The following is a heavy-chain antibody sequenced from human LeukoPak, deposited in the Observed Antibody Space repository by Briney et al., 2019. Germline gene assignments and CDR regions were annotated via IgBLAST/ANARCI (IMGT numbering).Heavy chain of an antibody. D-gene: IGHD6-19*01. J-gene: IGHJ1*01. CDR1: GVSFTKHD. CDR3: ARGSLASAY. CDR2: ISRTGASS. Sequence: GGSLRLSCDVAGVSFTKHDMSWFRRPPGKGLEWVSSISRTGASSNSAASVRGRFTLSRDTSNDTLFLHMTGIQVAAPAIYYCARGSLASAYWGRGTLVAVSS. V-gene: IGHV3-20*04.